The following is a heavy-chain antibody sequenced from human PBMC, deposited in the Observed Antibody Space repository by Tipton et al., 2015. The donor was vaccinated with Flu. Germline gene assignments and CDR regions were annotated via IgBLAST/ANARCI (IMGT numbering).Heavy chain of an antibody. D-gene: IGHD3-10*01. Sequence: LRLSCTVSGYSISSGYYWGWIRQAPGEGLEWIATIYHSGSTYYNPSLKSRVTISVDTSKNQFSLKLSSVTAADTAVYYCARDPATDDYGLGSHFDGMDVWGQGTTVTVSS. CDR3: ARDPATDDYGLGSHFDGMDV. CDR1: GYSISSGYY. CDR2: IYHSGST. V-gene: IGHV4-38-2*02. J-gene: IGHJ6*02.